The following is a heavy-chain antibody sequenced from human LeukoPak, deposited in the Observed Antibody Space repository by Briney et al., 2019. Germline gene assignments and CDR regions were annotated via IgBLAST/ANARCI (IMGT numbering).Heavy chain of an antibody. J-gene: IGHJ4*02. D-gene: IGHD2-2*01. Sequence: PSETLSLTCTVSGGSISSGGYYWSWIRQHPGKGLEWIGYIYYSGSTYYNPSLKSRVTISVDTSKNQFSLKLSSVTAADTAVYYCALYCSSTSCRRGAFDYWGQGILVTVSS. CDR2: IYYSGST. CDR3: ALYCSSTSCRRGAFDY. V-gene: IGHV4-31*03. CDR1: GGSISSGGYY.